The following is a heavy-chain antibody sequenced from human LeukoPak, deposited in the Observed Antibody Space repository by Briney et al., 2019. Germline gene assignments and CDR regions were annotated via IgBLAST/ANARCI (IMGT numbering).Heavy chain of an antibody. D-gene: IGHD6-6*01. J-gene: IGHJ6*03. CDR2: ISAYNGNT. CDR3: ARRISSSSGPLWGYYYYMDV. Sequence: ASVKVSCKASGYTFTNYGISWVRQAPGQGLEWMGWISAYNGNTNYAQKLQGRVTMTTDTSTSTAYMELRSLRSDDTAVYYCARRISSSSGPLWGYYYYMDVWGKGTTVTVSS. V-gene: IGHV1-18*01. CDR1: GYTFTNYG.